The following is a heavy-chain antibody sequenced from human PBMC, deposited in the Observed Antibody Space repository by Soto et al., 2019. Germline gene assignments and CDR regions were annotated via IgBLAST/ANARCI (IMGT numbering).Heavy chain of an antibody. V-gene: IGHV4-59*01. D-gene: IGHD6-19*01. J-gene: IGHJ4*02. CDR1: GGSISSYY. CDR3: AREDGSGWPYFDY. Sequence: NPSETLSLTCTVSGGSISSYYWSWIRQPPGKGLEWIGYIYYSGSTNYNPSLKSRVTISVDTSKNQFSLKLSSVTAADTAVYYCAREDGSGWPYFDYWGQGTLVTVSS. CDR2: IYYSGST.